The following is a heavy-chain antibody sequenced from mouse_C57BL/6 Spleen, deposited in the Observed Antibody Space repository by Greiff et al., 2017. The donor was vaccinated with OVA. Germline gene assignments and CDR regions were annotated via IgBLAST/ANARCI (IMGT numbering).Heavy chain of an antibody. CDR3: AREDGYYDAMGY. V-gene: IGHV1-64*01. D-gene: IGHD2-3*01. CDR2: IHPNSSST. Sequence: QVQLQQPGAELVKPGASVQFSCKASGYTFTSYWMHWVKPRPGQGLEWIGMIHPNSSSTNYNEKFKSKATLTVDKSSSTAYMQLSSLTSEDSAVYYCAREDGYYDAMGYWGQGTSVTVSS. J-gene: IGHJ4*01. CDR1: GYTFTSYW.